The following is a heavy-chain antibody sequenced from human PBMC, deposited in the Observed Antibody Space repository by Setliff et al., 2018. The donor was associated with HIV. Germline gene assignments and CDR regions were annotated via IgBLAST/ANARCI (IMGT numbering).Heavy chain of an antibody. CDR2: ISGDTFNT. D-gene: IGHD3-16*01. J-gene: IGHJ6*03. Sequence: ETLSLTCTVSGGSISSGGYYWSWVRQAPGKGLQWVSGISGDTFNTYTADAVKGRFTISRHNNTNTLYLQMNNLRAEDSDIYYSAKEIDLGRANFYYHIDVWGKGTTVTVSS. V-gene: IGHV3-23*01. CDR3: AKEIDLGRANFYYHIDV. CDR1: GGSISSGGYY.